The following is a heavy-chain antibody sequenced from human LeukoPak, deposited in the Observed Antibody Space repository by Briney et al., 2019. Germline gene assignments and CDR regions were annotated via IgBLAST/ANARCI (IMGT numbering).Heavy chain of an antibody. D-gene: IGHD3-10*01. CDR3: AHRPNYGSGIYNWFDP. J-gene: IGHJ5*02. CDR2: IYWVADE. Sequence: TLSLTCTVSGGSISSGGYYWSWLRQPPGKGLEWRALIYWVADERYSPSLKSRLTITKDTSKNQVVLTMTNMDPVDTATYYCAHRPNYGSGIYNWFDPWGQGTLVTVSS. CDR1: GGSISSGGYY. V-gene: IGHV2-5*08.